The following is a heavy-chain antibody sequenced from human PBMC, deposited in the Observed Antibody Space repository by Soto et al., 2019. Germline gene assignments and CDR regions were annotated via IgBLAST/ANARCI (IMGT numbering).Heavy chain of an antibody. J-gene: IGHJ4*02. Sequence: GGSLRLSCAASGFTFSSYAMSWVRQAPGKGLEWVSAISGSGGSTYYADSVKGRFTISRDNPKNTLYLQMNSLRAEDTAVYYCAKESQLEYSGYDLDYWGQGTLVTVSS. CDR2: ISGSGGST. CDR1: GFTFSSYA. D-gene: IGHD5-12*01. V-gene: IGHV3-23*01. CDR3: AKESQLEYSGYDLDY.